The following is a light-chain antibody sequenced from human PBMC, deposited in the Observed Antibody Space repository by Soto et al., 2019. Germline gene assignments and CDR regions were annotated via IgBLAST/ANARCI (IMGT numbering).Light chain of an antibody. CDR1: QGISTN. J-gene: IGKJ5*01. CDR2: AAS. V-gene: IGKV1-12*01. CDR3: QQANRVPLS. Sequence: DIQMTQSPSSVSASVGDRVTITCRASQGISTNLAWYQQKPGKAPKLLIYAASSLQTGVPPRFSGSGSGSDFTLIISSLQPEDFAIYYCQQANRVPLSFGQGTRLEIK.